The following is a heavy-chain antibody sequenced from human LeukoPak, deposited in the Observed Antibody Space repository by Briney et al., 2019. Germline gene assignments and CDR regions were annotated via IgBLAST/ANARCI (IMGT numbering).Heavy chain of an antibody. CDR1: GYTFTGYY. V-gene: IGHV1-2*02. CDR2: INPNSGGT. J-gene: IGHJ4*02. Sequence: ASVKVSCKASGYTFTGYYMHWVRQAPGQGLEWMGWINPNSGGTNYAQKFQGRVTMTRDTSISTAYMELSRLRSDDTAVYYCARLDYDSSGYYPTTFDYWGQGTLVTVSS. D-gene: IGHD3-22*01. CDR3: ARLDYDSSGYYPTTFDY.